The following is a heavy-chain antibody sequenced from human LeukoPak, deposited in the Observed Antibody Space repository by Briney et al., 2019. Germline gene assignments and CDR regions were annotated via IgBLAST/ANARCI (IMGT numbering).Heavy chain of an antibody. Sequence: GGSLRLSCAASGFTFSNAWMNWVRQAPGKGLEWVGRIKSKTDGGTTDYAAPVKGRFTISRDDSKNTLYLQMNSLKTKDTAVYYCTSENYDFWSGSLGYFDYWGQGTLVTVSS. J-gene: IGHJ4*02. D-gene: IGHD3-3*01. CDR2: IKSKTDGGTT. CDR3: TSENYDFWSGSLGYFDY. V-gene: IGHV3-15*07. CDR1: GFTFSNAW.